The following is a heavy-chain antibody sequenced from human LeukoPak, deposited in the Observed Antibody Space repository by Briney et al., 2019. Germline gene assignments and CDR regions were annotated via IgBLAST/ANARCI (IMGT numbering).Heavy chain of an antibody. CDR1: GGSISSSSYY. CDR2: IYYSVST. Sequence: PSETLSLTCTVSGGSISSSSYYWGWIRQPPGKGLEWIGSIYYSVSTYYNPSLKSRVTISVDTSKNQFSLKLSSVTAADTAVYYCARQHDYGGNPLDYWGQGTLVTVSS. J-gene: IGHJ4*02. D-gene: IGHD4-23*01. CDR3: ARQHDYGGNPLDY. V-gene: IGHV4-39*01.